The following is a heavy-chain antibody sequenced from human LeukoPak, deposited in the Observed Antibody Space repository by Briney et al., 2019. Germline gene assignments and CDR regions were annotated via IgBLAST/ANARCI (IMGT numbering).Heavy chain of an antibody. CDR2: ISASGGST. D-gene: IGHD4-17*01. Sequence: GGSLRLSCAASGFTFSSYAMSWVRHAPGKGLEWVSGISASGGSTYYADSVKGRFTISRDNSKNTQYLQMNSLRAEDTAVYYCAKAFTVTRVYNCLDPWGQGTLVTVSS. CDR3: AKAFTVTRVYNCLDP. J-gene: IGHJ5*02. V-gene: IGHV3-23*01. CDR1: GFTFSSYA.